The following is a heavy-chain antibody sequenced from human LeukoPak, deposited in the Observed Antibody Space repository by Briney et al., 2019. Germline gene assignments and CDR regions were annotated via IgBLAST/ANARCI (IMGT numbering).Heavy chain of an antibody. CDR1: GYTFTSYY. D-gene: IGHD2-2*01. V-gene: IGHV1-46*01. Sequence: ASVKVSCKASGYTFTSYYMHWVRQAPGQGLEWMGIINPSGGSTSYAQKFQGRVTMTRDMSTSTVYMELSSLRSEDTAVYYCARDRLLTYQPLWTFDYWGQGTLVTVSS. CDR3: ARDRLLTYQPLWTFDY. J-gene: IGHJ4*02. CDR2: INPSGGST.